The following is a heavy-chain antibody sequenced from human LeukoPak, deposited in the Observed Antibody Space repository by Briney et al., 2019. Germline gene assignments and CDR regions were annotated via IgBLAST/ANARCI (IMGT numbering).Heavy chain of an antibody. Sequence: PGGSLRLSCAASGFTFSSYGMHWVRQAPGKGLEWVAVIWYDGSNKYYADSVKGRFTISRDNPKNTLYLQMNSLRAEDTAVYYCAREPNIPWSYCSSTSCYYYGMDVWGQGTTVTVSS. J-gene: IGHJ6*02. CDR3: AREPNIPWSYCSSTSCYYYGMDV. CDR1: GFTFSSYG. V-gene: IGHV3-33*01. D-gene: IGHD2-2*01. CDR2: IWYDGSNK.